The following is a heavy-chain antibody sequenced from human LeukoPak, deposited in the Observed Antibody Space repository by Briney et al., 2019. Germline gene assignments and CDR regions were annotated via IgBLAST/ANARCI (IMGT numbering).Heavy chain of an antibody. CDR1: GFTFSSYG. V-gene: IGHV3-33*01. CDR2: IWYDGSNK. CDR3: ARDAPRGAFDI. Sequence: GRSLRLSCAASGFTFSSYGMHWVRQAPGKGLEWVAVIWYDGSNKYYADSVKGRFTISRDNSKNTLYLQMNSLRAEDTAVYYCARDAPRGAFDIWGQGTTVTVSS. J-gene: IGHJ3*02.